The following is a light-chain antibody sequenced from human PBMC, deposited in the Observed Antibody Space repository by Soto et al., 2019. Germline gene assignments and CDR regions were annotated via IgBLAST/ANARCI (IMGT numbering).Light chain of an antibody. Sequence: QSALTQPAYVSGSPGQTITISCTGAVSEVAGYTYVSWYQQHPGKGPKVIIYDVSNRPLGVSNRFSGSKSGTTASLTISGLQAEDEADYYCSSFTSLVGLFGGGTKVTVL. CDR3: SSFTSLVGL. J-gene: IGLJ2*01. CDR2: DVS. V-gene: IGLV2-14*03. CDR1: VSEVAGYTY.